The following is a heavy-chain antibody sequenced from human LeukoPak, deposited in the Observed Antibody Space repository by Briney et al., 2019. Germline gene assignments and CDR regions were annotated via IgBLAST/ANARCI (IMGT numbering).Heavy chain of an antibody. V-gene: IGHV4-31*03. J-gene: IGHJ6*02. CDR3: ASTSTVTRYYYGMDV. CDR1: GGSISSGGYY. Sequence: PSETLSLTCTVSGGSISSGGYYWSWIRQHPGKGLEWIGYIYYSGSTYYDPSLKSRVTMSVDTSKNQFSLKLSSVTAADTAVYYCASTSTVTRYYYGMDVWGQGTTVTVSS. D-gene: IGHD4-17*01. CDR2: IYYSGST.